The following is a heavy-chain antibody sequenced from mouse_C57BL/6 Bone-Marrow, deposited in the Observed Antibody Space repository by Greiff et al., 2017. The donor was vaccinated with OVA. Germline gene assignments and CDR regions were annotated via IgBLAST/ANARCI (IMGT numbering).Heavy chain of an antibody. V-gene: IGHV1-55*01. J-gene: IGHJ3*01. CDR3: ARTGYYGKPGFAY. Sequence: VQLQQPGAELVKPGASVKMSCKASGYTFTSYWITWVKQRPGQGLEWIGDIYPGSGGTNYNEKFKSKATLTVDTSSSTAYMQLSSLTSEDSAVYYCARTGYYGKPGFAYWGQGTLVTVSA. D-gene: IGHD1-1*01. CDR1: GYTFTSYW. CDR2: IYPGSGGT.